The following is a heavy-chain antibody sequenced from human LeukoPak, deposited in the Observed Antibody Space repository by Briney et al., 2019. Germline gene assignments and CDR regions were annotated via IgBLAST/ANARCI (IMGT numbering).Heavy chain of an antibody. CDR2: IKEDGSEK. D-gene: IGHD6-13*01. Sequence: PGGSLRLSCAASGFTFSSYSMNWVRQAPGKGLEWVANIKEDGSEKYYVDSVKGRFTISRDSARNSLYLQMNSLRAEDTAVYYCASGRQLGYWGQGTLVTVSS. J-gene: IGHJ4*02. CDR3: ASGRQLGY. V-gene: IGHV3-7*01. CDR1: GFTFSSYS.